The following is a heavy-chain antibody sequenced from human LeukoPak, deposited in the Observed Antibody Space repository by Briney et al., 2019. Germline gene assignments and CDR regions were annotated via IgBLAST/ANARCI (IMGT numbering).Heavy chain of an antibody. CDR2: ISGSGGST. J-gene: IGHJ3*02. Sequence: GGFLRLSCAASGFTFSSYTMSWVRRAPGKGLEWVSAISGSGGSTYYADSVKGRFTISRDNSKNTLYLQMNSLRAEDTAVYYCAKDALRPVPLDAFDIWGQGTMVTVSS. V-gene: IGHV3-23*01. CDR3: AKDALRPVPLDAFDI. CDR1: GFTFSSYT. D-gene: IGHD1-1*01.